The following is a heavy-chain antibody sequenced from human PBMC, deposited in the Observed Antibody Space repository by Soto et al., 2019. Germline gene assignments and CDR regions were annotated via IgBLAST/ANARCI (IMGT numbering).Heavy chain of an antibody. Sequence: GGSLRLSCSASGFTFSSYAMHWVRQAPGKGLEYVSAISSNGGSTYYADSVKGRFTISRDNSKNTLYLQMSSLRAEDTAVYYCVKSAEITIFGVVILHIGGMDVWGQGTTVTVSS. CDR3: VKSAEITIFGVVILHIGGMDV. V-gene: IGHV3-64D*08. CDR2: ISSNGGST. J-gene: IGHJ6*02. D-gene: IGHD3-3*01. CDR1: GFTFSSYA.